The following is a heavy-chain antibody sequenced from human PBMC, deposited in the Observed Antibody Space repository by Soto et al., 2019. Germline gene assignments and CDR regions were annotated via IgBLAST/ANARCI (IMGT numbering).Heavy chain of an antibody. V-gene: IGHV1-18*01. CDR2: ISAYNGNP. CDR1: GYTFTSYA. CDR3: ARVRLTTVTSTGV. J-gene: IGHJ1*01. D-gene: IGHD4-17*01. Sequence: ASVKVSCKASGYTFTSYAISWVRQAPGQGLEWMGWISAYNGNPNYAQNLQGRVTMTTDTSTSTAYMELRSLRSDDTAVYYCARVRLTTVTSTGVWGQGTLVTVSS.